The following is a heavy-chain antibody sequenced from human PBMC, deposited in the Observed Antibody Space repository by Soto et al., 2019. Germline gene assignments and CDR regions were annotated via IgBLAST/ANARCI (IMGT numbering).Heavy chain of an antibody. CDR1: GFTFNTHG. Sequence: GGSLRLSCAASGFTFNTHGMHWVRQAPGKGLEWVAVIWYDESKKYYEGSVTGRFTISRDNSRSALYLQMDSLRAEDTGVYYCARSSGLGIDFWGQGTLVTVSS. V-gene: IGHV3-33*01. J-gene: IGHJ4*02. D-gene: IGHD6-19*01. CDR3: ARSSGLGIDF. CDR2: IWYDESKK.